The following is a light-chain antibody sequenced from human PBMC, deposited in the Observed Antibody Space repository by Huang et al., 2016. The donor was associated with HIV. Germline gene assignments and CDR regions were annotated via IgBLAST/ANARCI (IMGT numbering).Light chain of an antibody. CDR1: QDISTY. V-gene: IGKV1-33*01. J-gene: IGKJ1*01. Sequence: DIQMTQSPSSLSASVGDRVTITCQASQDISTYLNWYQQKPGYAPKVLIYAASNLETGVPSRFSGSGSGTDFTFTISSLQPGDIATYYCQQYDNLPWTFGQGTKVEIK. CDR2: AAS. CDR3: QQYDNLPWT.